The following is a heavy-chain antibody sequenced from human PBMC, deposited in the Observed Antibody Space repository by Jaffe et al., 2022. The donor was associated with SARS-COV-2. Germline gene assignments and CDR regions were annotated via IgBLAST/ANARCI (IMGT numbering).Heavy chain of an antibody. Sequence: QVQLVQSGAEVKKPGASVKVSCKASGYTFTSYYMHWVRQAPGQGLEWMGIINPSGGSTSYAQKFQGRVTMTRDTSTSTVYMELSSLRSEDTAVYYCARASKDSSGWYEDFDYWGQGTLVTVSS. V-gene: IGHV1-46*01. CDR3: ARASKDSSGWYEDFDY. CDR2: INPSGGST. J-gene: IGHJ4*02. D-gene: IGHD6-19*01. CDR1: GYTFTSYY.